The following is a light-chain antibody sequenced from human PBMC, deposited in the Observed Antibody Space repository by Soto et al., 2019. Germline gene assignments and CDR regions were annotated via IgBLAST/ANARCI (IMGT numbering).Light chain of an antibody. J-gene: IGKJ1*01. CDR1: QTVSSY. CDR3: QHRMNWPLT. Sequence: EIVLTQSPATLSLSPGERATLSCRASQTVSSYLLWYQQKPGQAPRLLIYDASNRASGTPARFSGSGSETDFTLTISSLEPEDIAVYYCQHRMNWPLTFGQGTKVDIK. V-gene: IGKV3-11*01. CDR2: DAS.